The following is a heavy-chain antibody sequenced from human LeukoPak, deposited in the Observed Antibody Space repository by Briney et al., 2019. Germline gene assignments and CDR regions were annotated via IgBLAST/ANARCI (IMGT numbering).Heavy chain of an antibody. CDR2: IRSKANSYAT. Sequence: GGSLKLSCAASGFTFSGSAMHWVRQASGKGLEWVGRIRSKANSYATAYPASVKGRFTISRDDSKNTAYLQMNSLKTEDTAVYYCTRGYCSGGSCYSYNWNDWDAFDIWGQGTMVTVSS. V-gene: IGHV3-73*01. CDR1: GFTFSGSA. J-gene: IGHJ3*02. CDR3: TRGYCSGGSCYSYNWNDWDAFDI. D-gene: IGHD2-15*01.